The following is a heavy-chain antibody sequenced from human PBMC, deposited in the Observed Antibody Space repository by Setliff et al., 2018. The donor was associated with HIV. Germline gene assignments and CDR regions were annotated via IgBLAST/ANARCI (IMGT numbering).Heavy chain of an antibody. CDR3: AGSRITMVRGAAYYYYMDV. CDR2: ISGYNGYT. Sequence: ASVKVSCKASGYTFTSYGISWVRQAPGQGLEWMGWISGYNGYTNYAQNLQGRVTMTTDTSTSTAYMELRSLRSDDTAVYYCAGSRITMVRGAAYYYYMDVWGKGTTVTV. J-gene: IGHJ6*03. D-gene: IGHD3-10*01. V-gene: IGHV1-18*01. CDR1: GYTFTSYG.